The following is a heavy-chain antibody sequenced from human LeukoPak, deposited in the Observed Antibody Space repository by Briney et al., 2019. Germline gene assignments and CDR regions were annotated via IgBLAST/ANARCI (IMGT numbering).Heavy chain of an antibody. CDR3: ARVHIAAAGTSAY. CDR2: ISHVGNT. J-gene: IGHJ4*02. D-gene: IGHD6-13*01. Sequence: SETLSLTCTVSGGSISSYYWSWIRQPPGKGLEWIGSISHVGNTYYNPSLKSRVTISVDTSKNQFSLKLSSVTAADTAVYYCARVHIAAAGTSAYWGQGTLVTVSS. CDR1: GGSISSYY. V-gene: IGHV4-38-2*02.